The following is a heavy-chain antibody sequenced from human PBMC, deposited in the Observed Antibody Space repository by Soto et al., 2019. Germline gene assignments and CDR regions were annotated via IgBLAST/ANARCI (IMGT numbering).Heavy chain of an antibody. CDR2: INYSGTT. V-gene: IGHV4-31*03. CDR3: SRDHKWDGMDV. J-gene: IGHJ6*02. CDR1: GGSFSSDSFI. D-gene: IGHD1-26*01. Sequence: PSETLSLTCSVSGGSFSSDSFIWSWVRQFPGKGLEWIGYINYSGTTYYNPSLRSRITMSVDTSKNQFSLNLSSVTAADTAVYYCSRDHKWDGMDVWGPRTTVTVSS.